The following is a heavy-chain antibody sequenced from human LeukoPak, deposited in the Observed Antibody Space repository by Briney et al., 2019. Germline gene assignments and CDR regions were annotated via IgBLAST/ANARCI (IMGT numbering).Heavy chain of an antibody. CDR3: ARVGLEFVGFLEPFDY. Sequence: GGSLRLSCAASGFTFSSYSMNWVRQAPGKGLEWVSSISSSSSYIYYADSVKGRFTISRDNAKNSLYLQMNSLRAEDTAVYYCARVGLEFVGFLEPFDYWGQGTLVTVSS. CDR2: ISSSSSYI. J-gene: IGHJ4*02. CDR1: GFTFSSYS. V-gene: IGHV3-21*01. D-gene: IGHD3-16*01.